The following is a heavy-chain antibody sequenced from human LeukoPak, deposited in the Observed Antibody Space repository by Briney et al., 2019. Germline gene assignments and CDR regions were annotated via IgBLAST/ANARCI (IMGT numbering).Heavy chain of an antibody. CDR3: ARDLRLLWFGELLHNDAFDI. V-gene: IGHV1-69*04. CDR1: GGTFSSYA. J-gene: IGHJ3*02. CDR2: IIPILGIA. D-gene: IGHD3-10*01. Sequence: ASVKVSCKASGGTFSSYAISWVRQAPGQGLEWMGRIIPILGIANYAQKFQGRATITADKSTSTAYMELSSLRSEDTAVYYCARDLRLLWFGELLHNDAFDIWGQGTMVTVSS.